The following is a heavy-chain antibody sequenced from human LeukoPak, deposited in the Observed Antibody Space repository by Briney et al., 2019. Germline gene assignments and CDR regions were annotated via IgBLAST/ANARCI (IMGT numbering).Heavy chain of an antibody. V-gene: IGHV3-74*01. CDR1: GFTFSKFW. Sequence: GGSLRLSCAASGFTFSKFWMHWVRQVPGTGLVWVSRISPDGSITNYADSVKGRFTIFRDNAKNTVSLQMNSLRAEDTAVYYCAKDPNGDYVGAFDFWGQGTMVTVSS. D-gene: IGHD4-17*01. J-gene: IGHJ3*01. CDR3: AKDPNGDYVGAFDF. CDR2: ISPDGSIT.